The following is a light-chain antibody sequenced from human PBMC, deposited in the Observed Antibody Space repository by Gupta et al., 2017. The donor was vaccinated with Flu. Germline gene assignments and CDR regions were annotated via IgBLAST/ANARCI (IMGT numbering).Light chain of an antibody. CDR3: QVWDSSSDHRV. CDR2: DDS. Sequence: GTAARITCGGTNIGSKYVHWYQQKPGQAPVWVLYDDSDRPSGIPERLSGSNSGTTATLTINRVEAGDEADYYCQVWDSSSDHRVFGGGTKLTVL. J-gene: IGLJ2*01. V-gene: IGLV3-21*03. CDR1: NIGSKY.